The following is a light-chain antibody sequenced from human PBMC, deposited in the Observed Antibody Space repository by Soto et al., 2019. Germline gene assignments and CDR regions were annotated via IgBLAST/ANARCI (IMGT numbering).Light chain of an antibody. CDR1: SSNIGNNY. CDR2: DNN. CDR3: GTWDSSLSAGV. Sequence: QSVLTQPPSVSAAPGQKVTISCSGSSSNIGNNYVSWYQQLPGTAPKLLIYDNNKRPSGIPDRFSGSKSGTSATLGITGLQTGDEADYYCGTWDSSLSAGVFSGGTKLPS. J-gene: IGLJ3*02. V-gene: IGLV1-51*01.